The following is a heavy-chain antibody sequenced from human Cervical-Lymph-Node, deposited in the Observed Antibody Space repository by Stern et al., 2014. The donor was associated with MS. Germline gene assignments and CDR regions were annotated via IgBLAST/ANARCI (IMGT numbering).Heavy chain of an antibody. J-gene: IGHJ4*02. Sequence: EVQLVESGGGLVQPGGSLRLSCAASGSALSTFGMNWVRQAPGTGLEWLSFISSGGSNIYDADSVKGRFTISRDNAKNSLYLQMNSLIAEDTAVYFCATGTGYFDYWGQGTLVTVSS. D-gene: IGHD7-27*01. CDR3: ATGTGYFDY. CDR2: ISSGGSNI. V-gene: IGHV3-48*01. CDR1: GSALSTFG.